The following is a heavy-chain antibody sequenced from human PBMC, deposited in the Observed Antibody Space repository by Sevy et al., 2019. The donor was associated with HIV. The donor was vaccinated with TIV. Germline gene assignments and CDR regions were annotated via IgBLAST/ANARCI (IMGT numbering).Heavy chain of an antibody. Sequence: GGSLRLSCAASGFTFSNYWMSWVRQAPGKGLEWVANIKQDGSQKYYVDSVKGRFTISRDNAKNSLFLQMNSLRAVDTAVYYCGTFKEVGWGQGTLVTVSS. D-gene: IGHD1-26*01. CDR1: GFTFSNYW. J-gene: IGHJ4*02. CDR2: IKQDGSQK. V-gene: IGHV3-7*01. CDR3: GTFKEVG.